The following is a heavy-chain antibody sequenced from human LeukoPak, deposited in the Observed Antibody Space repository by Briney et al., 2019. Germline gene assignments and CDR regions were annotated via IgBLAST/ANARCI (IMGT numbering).Heavy chain of an antibody. V-gene: IGHV3-30*04. CDR1: GFTFSSYA. CDR2: ISYDGSNK. J-gene: IGHJ5*02. D-gene: IGHD2-21*01. CDR3: ARDLVGICCQGWFDP. Sequence: PGGSLRLSCAASGFTFSSYAMHWVRQAPGKGLEWVAVISYDGSNKYYADSVKGRFTISRDNSKNTLYLQMNSLRAEDTAVYYCARDLVGICCQGWFDPWGQGTLVTVSS.